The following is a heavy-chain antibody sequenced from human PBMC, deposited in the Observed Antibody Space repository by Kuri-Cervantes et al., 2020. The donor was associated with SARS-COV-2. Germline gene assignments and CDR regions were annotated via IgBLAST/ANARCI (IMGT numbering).Heavy chain of an antibody. V-gene: IGHV1-3*04. CDR1: GYRFSSYA. J-gene: IGHJ6*02. CDR2: INTANGDA. Sequence: ASVKVSCKTSGYRFSSYAIHWVRQAPGQSFEWMGWINTANGDAKYSQKFQDRVTFTIDASASTAYMQMSSLRSEDTAIYFCARPPREMELRGGYNYFYGLDVWGPGTTVTVSS. CDR3: ARPPREMELRGGYNYFYGLDV. D-gene: IGHD2-15*01.